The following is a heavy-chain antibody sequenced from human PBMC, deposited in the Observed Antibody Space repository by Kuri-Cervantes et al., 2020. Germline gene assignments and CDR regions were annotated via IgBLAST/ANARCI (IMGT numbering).Heavy chain of an antibody. Sequence: ETLSLTCAASGFTFSSYAMNWVRQAPGKGLEWVSYISSSSTIYYADSVKGRFTISRDNAKNSLYLQLNSLRAADTAVYYCARQIATIGVHYYGMDVWGQGTTVTVSS. CDR3: ARQIATIGVHYYGMDV. J-gene: IGHJ6*02. D-gene: IGHD5-12*01. V-gene: IGHV3-48*01. CDR2: ISSSSTI. CDR1: GFTFSSYA.